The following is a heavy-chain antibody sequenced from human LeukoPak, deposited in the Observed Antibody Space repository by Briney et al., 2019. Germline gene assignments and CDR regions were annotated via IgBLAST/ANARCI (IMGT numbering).Heavy chain of an antibody. Sequence: GGSLRLSCTASGFTFGDYAMSWFRQAQGEGLGWVGLIRSKAHGGTTEYAASVKGRFTISRDDSKSIAYLQMDSLKTEDTAVYYCTRAGRYCSGGSCYSFYWGQGTLVTVSS. J-gene: IGHJ4*02. CDR2: IRSKAHGGTT. CDR3: TRAGRYCSGGSCYSFY. D-gene: IGHD2-15*01. CDR1: GFTFGDYA. V-gene: IGHV3-49*03.